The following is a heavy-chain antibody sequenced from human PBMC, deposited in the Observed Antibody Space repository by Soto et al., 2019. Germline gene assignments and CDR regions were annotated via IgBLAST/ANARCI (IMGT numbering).Heavy chain of an antibody. CDR2: IYYSGST. Sequence: SETLSLTCTVSGGSISSYYWSWIRQPPGKGLEWIGYIYYSGSTNYNPSLKSRVTISVDTSKNQFSLKLRSVTATDTAVYYCARLGGGIAVAGRAFDIWGQGTTVTVSS. D-gene: IGHD6-19*01. CDR3: ARLGGGIAVAGRAFDI. V-gene: IGHV4-59*08. CDR1: GGSISSYY. J-gene: IGHJ3*02.